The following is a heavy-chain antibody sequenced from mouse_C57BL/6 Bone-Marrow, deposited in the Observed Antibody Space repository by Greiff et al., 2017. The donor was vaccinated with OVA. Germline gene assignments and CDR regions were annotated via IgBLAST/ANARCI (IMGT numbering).Heavy chain of an antibody. CDR3: ARSSTALDY. CDR1: GYTLTSYW. CDR2: IHPNSGST. J-gene: IGHJ2*01. V-gene: IGHV1-64*01. D-gene: IGHD3-1*01. Sequence: QVQLQQPGAELVKPGASVKLSCKASGYTLTSYWMHWVKQRPGQGLEWIGMIHPNSGSTNYNEKFKSKATLTADKSSSTAYMQLNSLTSEDSAVYFCARSSTALDYWGQGTTLTVSS.